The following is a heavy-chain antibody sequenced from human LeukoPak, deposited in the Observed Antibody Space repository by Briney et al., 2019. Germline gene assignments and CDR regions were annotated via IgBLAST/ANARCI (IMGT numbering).Heavy chain of an antibody. CDR3: ASWGYYDSSGYYQIDY. J-gene: IGHJ4*02. CDR2: IYSGGST. Sequence: QPGGSLRLSCAASGFTVGSNYMSWVRQAPGKGLEWVSVIYSGGSTYYADSVKGRFTISRDNSKNTLYLQMNSLRAEDTAVYYCASWGYYDSSGYYQIDYWGQGTLVTVSS. CDR1: GFTVGSNY. D-gene: IGHD3-22*01. V-gene: IGHV3-66*02.